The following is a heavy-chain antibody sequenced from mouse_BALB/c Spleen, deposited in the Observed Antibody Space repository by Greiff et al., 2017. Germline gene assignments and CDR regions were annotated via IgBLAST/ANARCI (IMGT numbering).Heavy chain of an antibody. Sequence: VMLVESGPGLVAPSQSLSITCTVSGFSLTSYGVHWVRQPPGKGLEWLGVIWAGGSANYNSALMSRLSISKDNSKSQVFLKMNSLQTDDTAMYYCARVYYYGSSYFDYWGQGTTLTVSS. V-gene: IGHV2-9*02. CDR2: IWAGGSA. D-gene: IGHD1-1*01. CDR3: ARVYYYGSSYFDY. CDR1: GFSLTSYG. J-gene: IGHJ2*01.